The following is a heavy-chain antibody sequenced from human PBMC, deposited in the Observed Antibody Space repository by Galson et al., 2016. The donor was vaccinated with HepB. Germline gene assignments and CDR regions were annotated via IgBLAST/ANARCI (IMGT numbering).Heavy chain of an antibody. J-gene: IGHJ4*02. V-gene: IGHV3-48*02. D-gene: IGHD3-22*01. CDR2: IDTSSKSI. Sequence: SLRLSCAASGFTFNTYSMNWVRQSPGKGLEWVSYIDTSSKSIVDADSVKGRFTITRDNVKSSLHLQMNSLREEDTALYYCVRDFRSSGTFDCWGQGILVTVSS. CDR1: GFTFNTYS. CDR3: VRDFRSSGTFDC.